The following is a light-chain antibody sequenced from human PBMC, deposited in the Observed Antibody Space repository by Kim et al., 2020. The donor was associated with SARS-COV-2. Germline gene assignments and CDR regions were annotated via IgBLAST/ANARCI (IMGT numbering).Light chain of an antibody. CDR3: QQHNAWPLT. CDR1: QSVGSH. Sequence: VSPGERATPPCRASQSVGSHLAWYQQKPGQAPRLVIYGVSTRANGIPARFSGSGSGTEFTLTISSFQSEDSAVYYCQQHNAWPLTFGGGTKVDIK. V-gene: IGKV3-15*01. J-gene: IGKJ4*01. CDR2: GVS.